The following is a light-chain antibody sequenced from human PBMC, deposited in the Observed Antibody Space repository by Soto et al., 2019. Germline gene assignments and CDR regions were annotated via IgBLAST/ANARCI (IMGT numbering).Light chain of an antibody. J-gene: IGKJ1*01. CDR1: QTLDSM. CDR3: QQYKDWPTT. Sequence: IVLTQSPATLSVSPGERATLSCWASQTLDSMVAWYQQKSGQAPRLLIYSASARATGVPARFSGYGSGTDFTLTISRLQSEDLGVYYWQQYKDWPTTFGQGTKVEV. CDR2: SAS. V-gene: IGKV3-15*01.